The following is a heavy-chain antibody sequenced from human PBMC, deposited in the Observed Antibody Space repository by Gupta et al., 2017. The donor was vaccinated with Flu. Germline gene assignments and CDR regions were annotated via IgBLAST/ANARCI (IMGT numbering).Heavy chain of an antibody. CDR2: TYYTSRWSS. Sequence: QVQLQQSGPGLVKPSQTLSLTCAISGDSVSSNIAAWHWVRKSPWRGLEWLGRTYYTSRWSSDYAASVKSRITINPDTSKNQFSLHLNSVTPEDTAVYYCAREMGNQLDYWGQGTLVTVSS. V-gene: IGHV6-1*01. J-gene: IGHJ4*02. CDR3: AREMGNQLDY. D-gene: IGHD1-1*01. CDR1: GDSVSSNIAA.